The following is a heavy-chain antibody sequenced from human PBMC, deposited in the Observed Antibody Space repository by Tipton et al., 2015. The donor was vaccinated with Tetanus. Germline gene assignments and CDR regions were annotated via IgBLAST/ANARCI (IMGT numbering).Heavy chain of an antibody. CDR1: GYTFTHYG. D-gene: IGHD3/OR15-3a*01. Sequence: QVQLVQSGAEVKKPRASVKVYCKASGYTFTHYGVNWVRQAPGQGLEWMVWISPFNENVNYAEKFRGRLTVTTDKSTSTVCMDLRSLKSDGTAIYCCVSGGGLGPHEYFEHWGRGSLVTVSS. V-gene: IGHV1-18*01. J-gene: IGHJ5*02. CDR2: ISPFNENV. CDR3: VSGGGLGPHEYFEH.